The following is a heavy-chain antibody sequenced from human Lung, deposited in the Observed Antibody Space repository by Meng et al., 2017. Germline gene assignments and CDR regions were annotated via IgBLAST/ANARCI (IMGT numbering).Heavy chain of an antibody. V-gene: IGHV4-30-4*01. J-gene: IGHJ2*01. CDR2: IYNSGST. CDR1: GGHIIRSNYN. CDR3: ARGQKGYFDL. Sequence: QLQPQDSRPGLVPPYQPLSLTCSFSGGHIIRSNYNWSWIRQPPGKGLEWSGHIYNSGSTYYNPSLKSRITISVDTSKNQFSLKLSSVTAADTAVYYCARGQKGYFDLWGRGTLVTVSS.